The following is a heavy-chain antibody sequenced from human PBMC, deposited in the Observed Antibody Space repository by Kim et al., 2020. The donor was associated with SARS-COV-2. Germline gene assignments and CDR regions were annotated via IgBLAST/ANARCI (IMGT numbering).Heavy chain of an antibody. CDR2: ISVNGDSV. CDR1: GFSFSSYF. D-gene: IGHD1-26*01. CDR3: VKDRWVDY. Sequence: GGSLRLSCLVSGFSFSSYFMHWVRQAPGKGLEYVSSISVNGDSVYYPDSVKGRFTISRDNSKNTLYLQMSSLRPEDTAVYYCVKDRWVDYWGPGTLVTVS. V-gene: IGHV3-64D*09. J-gene: IGHJ4*02.